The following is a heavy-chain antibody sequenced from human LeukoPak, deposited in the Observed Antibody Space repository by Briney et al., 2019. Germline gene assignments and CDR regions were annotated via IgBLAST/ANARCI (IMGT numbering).Heavy chain of an antibody. CDR3: ARELKRITMIVGVIRDAFDI. J-gene: IGHJ3*02. CDR2: INHSGST. V-gene: IGHV4-34*01. CDR1: GGSFSGYY. Sequence: KPSETLSLTCAVYGGSFSGYYWSWIRQPPGKGLEWIGEINHSGSTNYNPSLKSRVTISVDTSKNQFSLKLSSVTAADTAVYYCARELKRITMIVGVIRDAFDIWGQGTMVTVSS. D-gene: IGHD3-22*01.